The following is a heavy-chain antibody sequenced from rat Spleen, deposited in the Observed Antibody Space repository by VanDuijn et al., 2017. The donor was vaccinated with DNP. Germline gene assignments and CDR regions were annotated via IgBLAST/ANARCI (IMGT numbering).Heavy chain of an antibody. Sequence: EVQLVESGGGLVQPGRSLKLSCAASGFTFSNYGMAWVRQAPKKGLEWVATISTSGGSTYYRDSVKGRFTISRDNAKSTLYLQMDSLRSEDTATYYCTTSTSGAWGQGTSVTVSS. CDR2: ISTSGGST. J-gene: IGHJ4*01. CDR3: TTSTSGA. CDR1: GFTFSNYG. V-gene: IGHV5-27*01. D-gene: IGHD4-3*01.